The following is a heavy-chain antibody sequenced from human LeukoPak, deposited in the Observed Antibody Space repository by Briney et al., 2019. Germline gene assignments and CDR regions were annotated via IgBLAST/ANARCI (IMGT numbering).Heavy chain of an antibody. CDR2: IYYSGST. D-gene: IGHD3-10*01. CDR3: AGRIGGVINYFDY. CDR1: GGSISSYY. V-gene: IGHV4-59*01. J-gene: IGHJ4*02. Sequence: SETLSLTCTVSGGSISSYYRSWIRQPPGKGLEWIGYIYYSGSTNYNPSLKSRVTISVDTSKNQFSLKLSSVTAADTAVYYCAGRIGGVINYFDYWGQGTLVTVSS.